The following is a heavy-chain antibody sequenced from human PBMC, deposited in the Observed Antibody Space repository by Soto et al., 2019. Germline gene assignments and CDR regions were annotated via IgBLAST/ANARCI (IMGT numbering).Heavy chain of an antibody. CDR2: MNPNSGNT. J-gene: IGHJ5*02. D-gene: IGHD3-3*01. CDR3: ARVGRITIFGVVTSFDP. Sequence: VRQATGQGLEWMGWMNPNSGNTGYAQKFQGRVTMTRNTSISTAYMELSSLRSEDTAVYYCARVGRITIFGVVTSFDPWGQGTLVTVSS. V-gene: IGHV1-8*01.